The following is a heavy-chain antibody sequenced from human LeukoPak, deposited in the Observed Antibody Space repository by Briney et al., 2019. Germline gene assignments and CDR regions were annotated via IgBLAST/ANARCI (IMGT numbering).Heavy chain of an antibody. Sequence: SEALSLTYTFSGGSVSGYYCSWIRRPPGRGLEWIRYIFYSGTTLYSPSLKSRVTMSVNTSENQFSLKLTSVTAPDTSLLYCARHDVVPVIRRGFDFWGQGILVTVSS. CDR2: IFYSGTT. V-gene: IGHV4-59*08. J-gene: IGHJ4*02. CDR3: ARHDVVPVIRRGFDF. D-gene: IGHD2-21*02. CDR1: GGSVSGYY.